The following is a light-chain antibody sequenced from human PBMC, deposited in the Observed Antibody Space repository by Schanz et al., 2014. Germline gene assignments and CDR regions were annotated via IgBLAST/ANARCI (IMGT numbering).Light chain of an antibody. CDR3: QQYDNYSGT. CDR1: QSISTW. Sequence: DIQMTQSPSTLSASVGDRVTLTCRASQSISTWLAWYQQKPGKAPKVLIYDASNLESGVPSRFSGSGSGTEFTLTISSLQPDDFATYYCQQYDNYSGTFGQGTTVEIK. V-gene: IGKV1-5*01. CDR2: DAS. J-gene: IGKJ1*01.